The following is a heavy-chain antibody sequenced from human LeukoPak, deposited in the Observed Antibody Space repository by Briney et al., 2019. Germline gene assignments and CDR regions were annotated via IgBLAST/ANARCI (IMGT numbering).Heavy chain of an antibody. Sequence: AGSLRLSCAASGFTFSSYWMHWVRQAPGKGLVWVSRINSDGSSTSYADSVKGRFTISRDNAKNTLYLQMNSLRAEDTAVYYCARGIRYYDILTGKGEYYYYYGMDVWGQGTTVTVSS. V-gene: IGHV3-74*01. CDR2: INSDGSST. D-gene: IGHD3-9*01. J-gene: IGHJ6*02. CDR1: GFTFSSYW. CDR3: ARGIRYYDILTGKGEYYYYYGMDV.